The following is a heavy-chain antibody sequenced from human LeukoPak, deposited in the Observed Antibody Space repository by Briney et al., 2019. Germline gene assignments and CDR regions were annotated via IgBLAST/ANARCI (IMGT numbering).Heavy chain of an antibody. CDR3: IARVSPRKAQTDCSSDY. D-gene: IGHD2-21*01. V-gene: IGHV3-53*01. Sequence: GGSLRLSCAASGFTVSSNYMSWVRQAPGKGLEWVSVIYSGGSTYYADSVKGRFTISRDNSKNTMYLQMNSLRGEDTADCARIARVSPRKAQTDCSSDYWGQGTLATVTS. CDR2: IYSGGST. J-gene: IGHJ4*02. CDR1: GFTVSSNY.